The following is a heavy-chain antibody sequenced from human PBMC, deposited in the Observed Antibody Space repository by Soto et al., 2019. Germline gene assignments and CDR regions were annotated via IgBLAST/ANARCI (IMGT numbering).Heavy chain of an antibody. J-gene: IGHJ6*02. CDR2: IGTAGDT. Sequence: GVSLRLSCAASGFTFSDYYMSWIRQATGKGLEWVSAIGTAGDTYYPGSVKGRFTISRENAKNSLYLQMNSLRAEDTAVYYCARELVNYGMDVWGQGTTVNVSS. V-gene: IGHV3-13*01. CDR1: GFTFSDYY. CDR3: ARELVNYGMDV. D-gene: IGHD6-6*01.